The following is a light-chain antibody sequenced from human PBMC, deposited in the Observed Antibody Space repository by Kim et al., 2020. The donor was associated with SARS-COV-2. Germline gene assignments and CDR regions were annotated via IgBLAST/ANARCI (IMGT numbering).Light chain of an antibody. Sequence: SPGQTARITCSGDALPKQYAYWYQQKPGQAPVLVIYKDSERPSRIPERFSGSSSGTTVTLTISGVQAEDEADYYCQSADSSGTYGVFGGGTQLTVL. V-gene: IGLV3-25*03. CDR2: KDS. CDR3: QSADSSGTYGV. CDR1: ALPKQY. J-gene: IGLJ3*02.